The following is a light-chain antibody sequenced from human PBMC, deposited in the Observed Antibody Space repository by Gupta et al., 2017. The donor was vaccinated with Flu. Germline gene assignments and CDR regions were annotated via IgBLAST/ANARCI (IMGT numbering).Light chain of an antibody. Sequence: EIVLTQSPVTLSLSPGESATLSCRASQSVTTYLAWYQQKPGQPPRLLIYDASKRATGIPARFSGSGSGTDFTLTISSLEPEDFAVYYCQQRYNWPPGLPFGGGTKVEIK. CDR2: DAS. CDR1: QSVTTY. V-gene: IGKV3-11*01. J-gene: IGKJ4*01. CDR3: QQRYNWPPGLP.